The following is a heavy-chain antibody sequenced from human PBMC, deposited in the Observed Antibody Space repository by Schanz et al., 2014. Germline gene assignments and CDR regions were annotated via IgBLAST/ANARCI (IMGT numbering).Heavy chain of an antibody. CDR2: MYINSGST. CDR1: GFTVNTNY. D-gene: IGHD5-12*01. Sequence: EVQLVESGGGLIQPGGSLRLSCAVSGFTVNTNYMSWVRQAPGKGVEWISSMYINSGSTQYADSVKGRFIISRDSSKNTLFDLMHRLRAEETVVYFCARDGATDGYNLGFDAWGQGTLVTVSS. V-gene: IGHV3-53*01. J-gene: IGHJ5*02. CDR3: ARDGATDGYNLGFDA.